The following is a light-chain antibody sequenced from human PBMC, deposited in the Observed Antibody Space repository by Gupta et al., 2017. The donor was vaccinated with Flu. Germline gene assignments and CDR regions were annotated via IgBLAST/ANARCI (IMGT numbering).Light chain of an antibody. J-gene: IGKJ1*01. CDR1: QSLSSPS. Sequence: ERATLSCRASQSLSSPSLSWYQQKPGQAPRLLICSTFQRATAIPDRFSGSGSGTDFTLTSSILESEDFAMYYCQQNDTTPWTFGQGTKVES. CDR3: QQNDTTPWT. CDR2: STF. V-gene: IGKV3-20*01.